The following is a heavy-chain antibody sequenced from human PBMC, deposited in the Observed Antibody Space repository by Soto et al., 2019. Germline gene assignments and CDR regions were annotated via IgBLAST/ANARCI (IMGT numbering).Heavy chain of an antibody. Sequence: GGSLRLSCAASGFTFSDHYMDWVRQAPGKGLEWVGRIRNKANYYTTEYAASVKGRLIISRDDSKNAQYLQMNSLKTEDTAVYYCAGGGNPDYSSYGSGLALCGPGTTVTVS. CDR1: GFTFSDHY. J-gene: IGHJ6*02. D-gene: IGHD4-4*01. CDR3: AGGGNPDYSSYGSGLAL. CDR2: IRNKANYYTT. V-gene: IGHV3-72*01.